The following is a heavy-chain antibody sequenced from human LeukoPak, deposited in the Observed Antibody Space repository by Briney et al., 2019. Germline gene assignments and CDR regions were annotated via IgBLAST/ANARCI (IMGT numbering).Heavy chain of an antibody. Sequence: GGSLRLSCAASGFTFSSYSMTWVRQAPGKGLEWVSSISSSSGYIYYADSVKGRFTISRDNAKNSLYLQMNSLRAEDTAVYYCARDRMDGMDVWGQGTTVTVSS. CDR2: ISSSSGYI. CDR3: ARDRMDGMDV. D-gene: IGHD2-8*01. J-gene: IGHJ6*02. CDR1: GFTFSSYS. V-gene: IGHV3-21*01.